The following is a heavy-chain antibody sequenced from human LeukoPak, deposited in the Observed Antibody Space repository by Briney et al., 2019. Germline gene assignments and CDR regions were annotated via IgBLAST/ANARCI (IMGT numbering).Heavy chain of an antibody. J-gene: IGHJ6*03. Sequence: GGSLRLSCAASGFTFSSYNMNWVRQAPGKGLEWVSYISSSSSIKHYADSVKGRFTISRDNAKKSLYLQMNSLRAEDTAVYYCARVIKGGYCSSTSCRYYYYMDVWGKGTTVTVSS. V-gene: IGHV3-48*04. CDR2: ISSSSSIK. CDR3: ARVIKGGYCSSTSCRYYYYMDV. D-gene: IGHD2-2*01. CDR1: GFTFSSYN.